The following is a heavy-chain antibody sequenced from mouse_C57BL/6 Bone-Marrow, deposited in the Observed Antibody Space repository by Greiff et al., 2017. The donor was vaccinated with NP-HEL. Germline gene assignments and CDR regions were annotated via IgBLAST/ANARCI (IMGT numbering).Heavy chain of an antibody. CDR3: ARGIYYGNPYYAMDY. CDR1: GFTFSDYG. J-gene: IGHJ4*01. V-gene: IGHV5-15*01. D-gene: IGHD2-1*01. Sequence: EVKLMESGGGLVQPGGSLKLSCAASGFTFSDYGMAWVRQAPRKGPEWVAFISNLAYSIYYADTVTGRFTISRENAKNTLYLEMSSLRSEDTAMYYCARGIYYGNPYYAMDYWGQGTSVTVSS. CDR2: ISNLAYSI.